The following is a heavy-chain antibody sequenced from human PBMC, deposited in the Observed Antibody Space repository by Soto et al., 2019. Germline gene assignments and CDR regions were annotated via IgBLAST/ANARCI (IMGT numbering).Heavy chain of an antibody. V-gene: IGHV4-30-4*01. CDR1: GGSISSGDYY. CDR2: IYYSGST. CDR3: ARRVSYYYGMDV. J-gene: IGHJ6*02. Sequence: SETLSLTCTVSGGSISSGDYYWSWIRQPPGKGLEWIGYIYYSGSTYYNPSLKSRVTISVDTSKNQFSLKLSSVTAADTAVYYCARRVSYYYGMDVWGQGTTVTVSS.